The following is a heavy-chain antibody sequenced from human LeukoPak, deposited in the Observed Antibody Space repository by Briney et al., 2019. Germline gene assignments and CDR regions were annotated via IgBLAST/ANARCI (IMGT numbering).Heavy chain of an antibody. CDR2: IYHNGTP. Sequence: SETLSLTCAVSVGSINSGNWWSWVRQSPGKGLEWIGEIYHNGTPNYNPSLKSRVTISADTFKNHFSLKMASVTAADTAVYYCATAPILRGEGGEHYKYGMDVWGQGTTVIVSS. CDR3: ATAPILRGEGGEHYKYGMDV. CDR1: VGSINSGNW. D-gene: IGHD2-2*02. V-gene: IGHV4-4*02. J-gene: IGHJ6*02.